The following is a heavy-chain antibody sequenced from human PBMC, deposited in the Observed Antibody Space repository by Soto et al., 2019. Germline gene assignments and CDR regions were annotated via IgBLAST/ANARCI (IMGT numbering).Heavy chain of an antibody. CDR1: GYSFTSYW. CDR3: ARSGYYAFRDFDI. D-gene: IGHD3-22*01. V-gene: IGHV5-10-1*01. J-gene: IGHJ3*02. CDR2: IDPSDSYT. Sequence: PGESLKISCKGSGYSFTSYWISWVRQMPGKGLEWMGRIDPSDSYTNYSPSFQGHVTISADKSISTAYLQWSSLEASDTAMYYCARSGYYAFRDFDIWGQGTMVTVSS.